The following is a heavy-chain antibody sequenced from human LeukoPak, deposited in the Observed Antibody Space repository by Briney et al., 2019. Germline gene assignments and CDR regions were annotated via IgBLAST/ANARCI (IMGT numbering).Heavy chain of an antibody. V-gene: IGHV4-39*01. D-gene: IGHD5-24*01. CDR2: IYYSGRT. CDR1: GGSISSSSYY. CDR3: ARHVDGYNSIDY. Sequence: PSETLSLTCTVSGGSISSSSYYWGWIRQPPGKGLEWIGSIYYSGRTYYNPSLKSRVTISVDTSKNQFSLKLSSVTAADTAVYYCARHVDGYNSIDYWGQGTLVTVSS. J-gene: IGHJ4*02.